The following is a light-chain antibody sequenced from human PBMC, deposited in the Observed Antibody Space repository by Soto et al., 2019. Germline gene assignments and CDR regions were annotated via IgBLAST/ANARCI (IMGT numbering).Light chain of an antibody. CDR2: GAS. V-gene: IGKV3-20*01. CDR3: QQYGSSPWT. Sequence: LTQSPGTLSLSPGERATLSCRASQSVRSSVAWYQQKPGQAPRLLIYGASSRATGIPDRFSGSGSGTDFTLTISRLEPEDFAVYYCQQYGSSPWTFGQGTKVDIK. J-gene: IGKJ1*01. CDR1: QSVRSS.